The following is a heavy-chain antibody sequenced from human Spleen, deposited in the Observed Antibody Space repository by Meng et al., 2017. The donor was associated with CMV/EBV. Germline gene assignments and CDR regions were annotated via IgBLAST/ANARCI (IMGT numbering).Heavy chain of an antibody. Sequence: GESLKISCAASGFTFSSYWMTWVRQAPGKGLEWVANIKQDGTDKYFVDSVKGRFTISKDNAKNSLYLQMNSLRAEDTAVYYCAKHYKSTRYYFDYWGQGTLVTVSS. CDR2: IKQDGTDK. CDR3: AKHYKSTRYYFDY. J-gene: IGHJ4*02. V-gene: IGHV3-7*01. D-gene: IGHD4-11*01. CDR1: GFTFSSYW.